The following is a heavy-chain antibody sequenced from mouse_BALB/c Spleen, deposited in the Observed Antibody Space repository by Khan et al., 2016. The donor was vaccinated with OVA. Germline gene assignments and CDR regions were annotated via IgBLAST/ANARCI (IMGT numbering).Heavy chain of an antibody. Sequence: EVKLLESGPGLVKPSQSLSLTCTVTGYSITSGYGWNWIRQFPGNKLEWMGYISYSGSTNYNPSLKSRISITRDTSKNQFFLQLNSVTTEDTATYYCARTARIKYWGQGTTLTLSS. CDR1: GYSITSGYG. V-gene: IGHV3-2*02. D-gene: IGHD1-2*01. J-gene: IGHJ2*01. CDR3: ARTARIKY. CDR2: ISYSGST.